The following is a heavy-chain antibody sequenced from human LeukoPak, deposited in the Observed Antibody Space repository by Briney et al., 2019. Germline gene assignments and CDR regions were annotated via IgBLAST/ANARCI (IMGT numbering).Heavy chain of an antibody. D-gene: IGHD3-3*01. CDR1: GGSFSGYY. V-gene: IGHV4-34*01. CDR3: ARGFDFWSGYYRLGNYYYYMDV. CDR2: INHSGST. J-gene: IGHJ6*03. Sequence: SETLSLTCAVYGGSFSGYYWSWIRQPPGKGLEWIGEINHSGSTNYNPSLKSRVTISVDTSKNQFSLKLSSVTAADTAVYYCARGFDFWSGYYRLGNYYYYMDVWGKGTTVTVSS.